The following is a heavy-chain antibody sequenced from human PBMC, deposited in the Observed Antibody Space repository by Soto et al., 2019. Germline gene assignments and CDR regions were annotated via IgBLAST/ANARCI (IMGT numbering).Heavy chain of an antibody. CDR1: DGSISSVGYY. J-gene: IGHJ4*02. D-gene: IGHD2-15*01. CDR2: IDYSGST. V-gene: IGHV4-31*03. Sequence: QVQLQESGPGLVKPSRTLSLPCSVSDGSISSVGYYWRGLRQQPGKGLEGVGYIDYSGSTYYDPSRKSRVTISVDTSKNQFSLKLSSVIAANTAVYYCAGTPDHCGQGTLVTVSS. CDR3: AGTPDH.